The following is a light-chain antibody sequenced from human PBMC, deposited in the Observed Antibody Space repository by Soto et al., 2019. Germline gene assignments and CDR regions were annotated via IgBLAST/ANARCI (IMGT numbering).Light chain of an antibody. Sequence: QSVLTQPPSASGTPGQIVAISCSGSSSNIGSNTVTWCQQLPGTAPNLLIYSTSQRSSGVPGRFSGSKSGASASLSISGLQSEDEADYYCAAWDDRLDVYVFGTGTKVTVL. J-gene: IGLJ1*01. CDR1: SSNIGSNT. V-gene: IGLV1-44*01. CDR3: AAWDDRLDVYV. CDR2: STS.